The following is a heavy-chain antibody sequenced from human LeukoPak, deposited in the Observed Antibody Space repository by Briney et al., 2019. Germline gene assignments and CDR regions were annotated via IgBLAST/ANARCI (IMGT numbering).Heavy chain of an antibody. CDR3: ARSPLSGSYFDY. CDR2: IYYSGNT. D-gene: IGHD1-26*01. J-gene: IGHJ4*02. V-gene: IGHV4-39*07. Sequence: PSETLSLTCTVSGGSISSYYWGWIRQPPGKGLEWIGSIYYSGNTYYNPSLKSRVTILVDTSKNQFSLKLSSVTAADTAVYYCARSPLSGSYFDYWGQGTLVTVSS. CDR1: GGSISSYY.